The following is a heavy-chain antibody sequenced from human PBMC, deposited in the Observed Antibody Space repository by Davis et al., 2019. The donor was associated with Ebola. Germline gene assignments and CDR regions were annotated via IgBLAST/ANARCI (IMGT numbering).Heavy chain of an antibody. CDR3: VKDKGFWVPPDWFGP. V-gene: IGHV3-23*01. CDR1: AFSFGDYA. J-gene: IGHJ5*02. D-gene: IGHD3-16*01. Sequence: GRSLTPSCTTSAFSFGDYAMTCDRPAPGKGREWVSSNSGSGKTTYYADSGEGRFTISRDNSKNTLSLQKNSVRGEDTAVYYCVKDKGFWVPPDWFGPWGQGVQVTVSS. CDR2: NSGSGKTT.